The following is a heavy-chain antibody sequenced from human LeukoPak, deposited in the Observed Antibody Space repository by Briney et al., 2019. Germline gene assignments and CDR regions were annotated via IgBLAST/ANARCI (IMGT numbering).Heavy chain of an antibody. V-gene: IGHV1-69-2*01. CDR1: GYIFTDYY. Sequence: ASVKISCKASGYIFTDYYIHWVQQAPGKGLEWMGRVDPEDGETIYAEKFQGRVTITADTSTDTAYMELSSLRSEDTAVYYCARDPLGGYWFDPWGQGTLVTVSS. CDR2: VDPEDGET. J-gene: IGHJ5*02. D-gene: IGHD5-12*01. CDR3: ARDPLGGYWFDP.